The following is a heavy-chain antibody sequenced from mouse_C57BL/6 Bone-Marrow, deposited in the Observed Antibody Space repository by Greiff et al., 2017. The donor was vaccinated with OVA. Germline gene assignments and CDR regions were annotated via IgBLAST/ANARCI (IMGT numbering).Heavy chain of an antibody. V-gene: IGHV5-2*01. CDR3: ARHGYYGSSYEWYFDV. CDR2: INSDGGST. D-gene: IGHD1-1*01. Sequence: EVNVVESGGGLVQPGESLKLSCESNEYEFPSHDMSWVRKTPEKRLELVAAINSDGGSTYYPDTMERRFIISRDNTKKTLYLQMSSLRSEDTALYYCARHGYYGSSYEWYFDVWGTGTTVTVSS. CDR1: EYEFPSHD. J-gene: IGHJ1*03.